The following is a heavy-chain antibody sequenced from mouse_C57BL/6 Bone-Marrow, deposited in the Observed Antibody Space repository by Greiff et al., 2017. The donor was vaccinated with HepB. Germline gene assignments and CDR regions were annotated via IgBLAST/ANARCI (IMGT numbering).Heavy chain of an antibody. Sequence: QVQLQQSGPELVKPGASVKISCKASGYAFSSSWMNWVKQRPGKGLEWIGRIYPGDGDTNYNGKFKGKATLTADKSSSTAYMQLSSLTSEDSAVYFCARPYITTVLDYWGQGTTLTVSS. CDR2: IYPGDGDT. CDR1: GYAFSSSW. CDR3: ARPYITTVLDY. J-gene: IGHJ2*01. D-gene: IGHD1-1*01. V-gene: IGHV1-82*01.